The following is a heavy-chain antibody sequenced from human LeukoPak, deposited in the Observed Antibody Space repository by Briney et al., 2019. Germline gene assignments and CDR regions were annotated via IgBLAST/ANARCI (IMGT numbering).Heavy chain of an antibody. V-gene: IGHV3-11*01. D-gene: IGHD6-19*01. Sequence: AGGSLRLSCAASGFTFSDEYMSWIRQAPGRGLEWISYISNSGHSIFYADSVKGRFTISRDNAKNSLFLQMSSLRAEDTAVYYCARDYSSGWLFDLWGRGTLVTVSS. CDR2: ISNSGHSI. CDR1: GFTFSDEY. J-gene: IGHJ2*01. CDR3: ARDYSSGWLFDL.